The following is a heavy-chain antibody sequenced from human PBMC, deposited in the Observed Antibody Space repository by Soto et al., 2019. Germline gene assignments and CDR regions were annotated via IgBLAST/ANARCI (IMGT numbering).Heavy chain of an antibody. V-gene: IGHV5-51*01. CDR3: ARQVYYYDSSGYYPTPYYYYGMDV. CDR1: GYSFTSYW. CDR2: IYPGDSDT. Sequence: PGESLKISCKGSGYSFTSYWIGWVRQMPVKGLEWMGIIYPGDSDTRYSPSFQGQVTISADKSISTAYLQWSSLKASDTAMYYCARQVYYYDSSGYYPTPYYYYGMDVWGHGTTVTVSS. D-gene: IGHD3-22*01. J-gene: IGHJ6*02.